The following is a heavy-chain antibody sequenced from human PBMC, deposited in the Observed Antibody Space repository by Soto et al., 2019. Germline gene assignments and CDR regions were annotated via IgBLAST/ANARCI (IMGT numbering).Heavy chain of an antibody. D-gene: IGHD3-10*01. V-gene: IGHV3-74*01. Sequence: EVQLVESGGGLVQPGGSLRLSCAASGFTFSSYWMHWVRQAPGKGLVWVSRIKSDGSSTSYAGSVKGRFTISRDNAKNTLHRQTNSLRAEDTAVYYCARDNGSGTYYTRYWGQETLVTVSS. CDR1: GFTFSSYW. CDR2: IKSDGSST. J-gene: IGHJ4*02. CDR3: ARDNGSGTYYTRY.